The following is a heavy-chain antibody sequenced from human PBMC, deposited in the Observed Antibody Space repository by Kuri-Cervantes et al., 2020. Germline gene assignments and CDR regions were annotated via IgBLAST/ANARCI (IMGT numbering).Heavy chain of an antibody. J-gene: IGHJ6*04. D-gene: IGHD4-23*01. CDR1: GFTFSSYG. CDR2: IRYDGSNK. CDR3: ARGRGTTVVTPSDY. V-gene: IGHV3-30*02. Sequence: GGSLRLSCAASGFTFSSYGMHWVRQAPGKGLEWVAFIRYDGSNKYYADSVKGRFTISRDNAKNSLYLQMNSLRAEDTALYYCARGRGTTVVTPSDYWGRGTTVTVSS.